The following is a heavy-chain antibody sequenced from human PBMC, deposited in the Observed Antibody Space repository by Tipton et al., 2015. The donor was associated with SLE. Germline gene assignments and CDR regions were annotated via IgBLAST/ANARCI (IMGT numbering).Heavy chain of an antibody. J-gene: IGHJ4*02. Sequence: TLSLTCTVSGSFVGSGSYYWSWIRQPPGKGLEWIGYIYYSGSTNYNPSLKSRVTISVDTSKNQFSLKLSSVTAADTAVYYCARASRVVVAQYYFDYWGQGTLVTVSS. D-gene: IGHD2-15*01. V-gene: IGHV4-61*01. CDR1: GSFVGSGSYY. CDR2: IYYSGST. CDR3: ARASRVVVAQYYFDY.